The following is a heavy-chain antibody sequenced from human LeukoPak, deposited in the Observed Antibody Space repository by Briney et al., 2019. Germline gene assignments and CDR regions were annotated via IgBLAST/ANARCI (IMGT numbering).Heavy chain of an antibody. CDR1: GFTFSSYW. V-gene: IGHV3-7*01. CDR2: IKQDGSEK. J-gene: IGHJ4*02. D-gene: IGHD3-16*01. Sequence: GGSLRLSCAASGFTFSSYWMSWVRQAPGKGLEWVANIKQDGSEKYYVDSVKGRFTISRDNAKNSLYLQMNSLRAEDTAVYYCARDPQDYDCVWGSYVRWGQGTLVTVSS. CDR3: ARDPQDYDCVWGSYVR.